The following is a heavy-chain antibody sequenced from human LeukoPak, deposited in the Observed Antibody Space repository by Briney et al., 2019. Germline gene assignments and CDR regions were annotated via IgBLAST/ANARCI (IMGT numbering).Heavy chain of an antibody. CDR3: AGGYCSDGTCYRFDP. CDR2: ISTTSGTI. CDR1: GSTFSTYG. J-gene: IGHJ5*02. D-gene: IGHD2-15*01. V-gene: IGHV3-48*01. Sequence: GGSLRLSCTASGSTFSTYGMNWVCQAPGKGLEWLSYISTTSGTIYYADSVKGRFTISRENAKNSLYLQMNSLRAEDTAVYYCAGGYCSDGTCYRFDPWGQGTLVTVSS.